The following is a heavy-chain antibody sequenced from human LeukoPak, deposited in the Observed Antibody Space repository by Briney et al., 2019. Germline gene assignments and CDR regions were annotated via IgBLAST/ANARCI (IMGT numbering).Heavy chain of an antibody. CDR3: ARGESLVRGMWFAP. D-gene: IGHD3-10*01. CDR2: VHTSVGT. J-gene: IGHJ5*02. CDR1: GASISSGNYY. V-gene: IGHV4-61*02. Sequence: PSETLSLTCTVSGASISSGNYYWSWIRQPAGKGLEWIGRVHTSVGTNYNPSFKSRVTISLDTSKNQFSLRLTSVTAADTAMSYCARGESLVRGMWFAPWAREPWSPSPQ.